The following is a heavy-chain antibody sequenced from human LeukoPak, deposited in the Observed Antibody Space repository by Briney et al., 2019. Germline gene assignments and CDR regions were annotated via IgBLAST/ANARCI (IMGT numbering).Heavy chain of an antibody. CDR2: IYYSGST. Sequence: PSETLSLTCTVSGGSISSYYWSWIRQPPGKGLEWIGYIYYSGSTNYNASLQSRVTISVATSKNQFSLKLSSVTAADTAVYYCPRDLDSSSWYNAFDIWGQGTMVTVSS. D-gene: IGHD6-13*01. CDR1: GGSISSYY. V-gene: IGHV4-59*12. CDR3: PRDLDSSSWYNAFDI. J-gene: IGHJ3*02.